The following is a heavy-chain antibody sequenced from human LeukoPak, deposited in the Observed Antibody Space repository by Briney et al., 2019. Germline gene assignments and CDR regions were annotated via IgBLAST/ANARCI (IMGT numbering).Heavy chain of an antibody. J-gene: IGHJ4*02. Sequence: SVKVSCKASGYTFTGYYIHWVRQAPGQGLEWMGWINPNSGGTNYAQKFQGRVTMTRDTSTSTVYMELSSLRSEDTAVYYCARGRYSPFDYWGQGTLVTVSS. D-gene: IGHD2-15*01. CDR3: ARGRYSPFDY. V-gene: IGHV1-2*02. CDR1: GYTFTGYY. CDR2: INPNSGGT.